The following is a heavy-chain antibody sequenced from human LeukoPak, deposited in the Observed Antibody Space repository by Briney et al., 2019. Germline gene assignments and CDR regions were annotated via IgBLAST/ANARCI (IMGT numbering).Heavy chain of an antibody. J-gene: IGHJ5*02. CDR1: GGSISSSSYY. CDR3: APLAVATNNWFDP. Sequence: PSETLSLTCTVSGGSISSSSYYWGWIRQPPGKGLEWIGSIYYSGSTYYNPSLKSRVTISVDTSRNQFSLKLSSVTAADTAAYYCAPLAVATNNWFDPWGQGTLVTVSS. CDR2: IYYSGST. V-gene: IGHV4-39*01. D-gene: IGHD6-19*01.